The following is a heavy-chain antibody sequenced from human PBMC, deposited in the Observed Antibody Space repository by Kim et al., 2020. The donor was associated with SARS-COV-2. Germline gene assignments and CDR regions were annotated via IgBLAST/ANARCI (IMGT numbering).Heavy chain of an antibody. CDR1: GFTFSSYS. D-gene: IGHD2-2*01. CDR2: INSDGSTT. J-gene: IGHJ4*02. Sequence: GGSLRLSCAASGFTFSSYSMHWVRQAPGKGLVCVSRINSDGSTTNYADSVKGRFSISRDNAKNTLYLQMNSLRADDTAVYHCAREGTSSNCCHYWGQGTLVAVSS. CDR3: AREGTSSNCCHY. V-gene: IGHV3-74*01.